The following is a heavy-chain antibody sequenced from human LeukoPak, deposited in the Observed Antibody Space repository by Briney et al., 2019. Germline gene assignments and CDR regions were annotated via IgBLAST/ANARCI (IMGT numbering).Heavy chain of an antibody. CDR1: GGTFSSYA. CDR3: ARDGSGSYYEKFDY. Sequence: ASVKVSCKASGGTFSSYAISWVRQAPGQGLEWMGRIIPILGIANYAQKFQGRVTITADKSTSTAYMELSSLRSEDTAVYYCARDGSGSYYEKFDYWGQGTLVTVPS. V-gene: IGHV1-69*04. J-gene: IGHJ4*02. D-gene: IGHD1-26*01. CDR2: IIPILGIA.